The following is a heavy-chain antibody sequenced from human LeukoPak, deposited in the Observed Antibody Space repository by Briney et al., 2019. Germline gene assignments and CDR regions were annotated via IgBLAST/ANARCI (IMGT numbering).Heavy chain of an antibody. V-gene: IGHV3-7*01. D-gene: IGHD6-13*01. CDR2: IKYDGDEE. Sequence: GGSLRLSCAASGFTFSDYWMSWMRQAAGKGLGWVANIKYDGDEEYYVDSVKGRFTISRDNAKNSLYLQLNSLRVEDTAVYYCKSGGAAPGSFDNWGQGTLVTVSP. CDR3: KSGGAAPGSFDN. CDR1: GFTFSDYW. J-gene: IGHJ4*02.